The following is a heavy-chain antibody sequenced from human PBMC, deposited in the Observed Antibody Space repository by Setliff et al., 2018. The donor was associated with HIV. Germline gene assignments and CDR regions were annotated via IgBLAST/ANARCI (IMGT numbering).Heavy chain of an antibody. D-gene: IGHD6-25*01. V-gene: IGHV3-33*01. CDR2: IWYDGSNQ. CDR1: GFTFSNYG. CDR3: ARYSSDWHTFDY. Sequence: PGGSLRLSCAASGFTFSNYGMHWVRHAQGKGLEWVAVIWYDGSNQNYADSVKGRLTVSRDNSNNTMYLQMNSLTPEDTAVYHCARYSSDWHTFDYWGQGTLVTVSS. J-gene: IGHJ4*02.